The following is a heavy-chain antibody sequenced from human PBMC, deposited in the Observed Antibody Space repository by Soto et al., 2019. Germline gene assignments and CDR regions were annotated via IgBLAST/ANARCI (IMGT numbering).Heavy chain of an antibody. J-gene: IGHJ5*02. CDR3: ARSIAALSRNWFDP. CDR1: GGSISSYY. Sequence: PSETLSLTCTVSGGSISSYYWSWIRQPPGKGLEWIGYIYYSGSTNYNPSLKSRVTISVDTSKNQFSLKLSSVTAADTAVYYCARSIAALSRNWFDPWGQGTLVTVSS. D-gene: IGHD6-6*01. CDR2: IYYSGST. V-gene: IGHV4-59*08.